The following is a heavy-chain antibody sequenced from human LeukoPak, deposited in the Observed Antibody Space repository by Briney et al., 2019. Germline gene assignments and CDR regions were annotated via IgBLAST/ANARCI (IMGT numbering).Heavy chain of an antibody. D-gene: IGHD6-6*01. Sequence: ASVKVSCKASGYTFTYFDLHWVRQAPGQGLEWMGWINPNSGGTNYAQKFQGRVTMTRDTSISTAYMELSRLRSDDTAVYYCAREGLRSIAARRGTRDYMDVWGKGTTVIVSS. CDR1: GYTFTYFD. CDR2: INPNSGGT. V-gene: IGHV1-2*02. J-gene: IGHJ6*03. CDR3: AREGLRSIAARRGTRDYMDV.